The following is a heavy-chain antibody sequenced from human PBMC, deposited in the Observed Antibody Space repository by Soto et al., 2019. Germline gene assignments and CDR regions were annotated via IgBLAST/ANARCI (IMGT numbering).Heavy chain of an antibody. Sequence: SETLSLTCGVSGGSISSINWWSWVRQTPVKGLEWIGEIYYSGITNYSPSLTSRVTMSIEKSKNQFFLNLTSVTAEDTAVYYCAKMPYSPPTSYGHRDFEYWGQGTMVTVSS. CDR2: IYYSGIT. V-gene: IGHV4-4*02. D-gene: IGHD5-18*01. J-gene: IGHJ4*02. CDR3: AKMPYSPPTSYGHRDFEY. CDR1: GGSISSINW.